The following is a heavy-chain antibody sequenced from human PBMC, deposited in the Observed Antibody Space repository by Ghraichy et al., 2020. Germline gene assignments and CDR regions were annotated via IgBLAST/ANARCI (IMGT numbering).Heavy chain of an antibody. CDR3: ARAPSIAAAGTH. Sequence: GGSLRLSCAASGFTFSSYSMNWVRQAPGKGLEWVSSISSSSSYIYYADSVKGRFTISRDNAKNSLYLQMNSLRAEDTAVYYCARAPSIAAAGTHWGQGTLVTVSS. V-gene: IGHV3-21*01. CDR1: GFTFSSYS. CDR2: ISSSSSYI. D-gene: IGHD6-13*01. J-gene: IGHJ4*02.